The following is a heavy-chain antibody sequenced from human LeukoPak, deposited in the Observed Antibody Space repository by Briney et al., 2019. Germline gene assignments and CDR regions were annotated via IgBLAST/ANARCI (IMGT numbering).Heavy chain of an antibody. CDR2: ISAYNGNT. CDR3: ARGPPYYYDSSGYYYYYMDV. J-gene: IGHJ6*03. D-gene: IGHD3-22*01. CDR1: GYTFTSYG. V-gene: IGHV1-18*01. Sequence: GASVKVSCKASGYTFTSYGISWVRQAPGQGLEWMGWISAYNGNTNYAQKLQGRVTMTTDTSTSTAYMELRSLRSEDTAVYYCARGPPYYYDSSGYYYYYMDVWGKGTTVTISS.